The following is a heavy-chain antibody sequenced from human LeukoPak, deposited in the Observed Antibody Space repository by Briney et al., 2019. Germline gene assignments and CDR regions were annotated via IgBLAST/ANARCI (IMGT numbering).Heavy chain of an antibody. J-gene: IGHJ4*02. D-gene: IGHD3-10*01. CDR2: VYYTGSS. V-gene: IGHV4-59*01. CDR1: GDSISSSY. CDR3: AGYGSGRWYKAFDF. Sequence: SETLSLTCTVSGDSISSSYWSWIRQPPGKGLEWIGYVYYTGSSYYNPSLTSRATTSIDMSKNQFSLKLTSMTAADTAVYYCAGYGSGRWYKAFDFWGQGNLVTGSS.